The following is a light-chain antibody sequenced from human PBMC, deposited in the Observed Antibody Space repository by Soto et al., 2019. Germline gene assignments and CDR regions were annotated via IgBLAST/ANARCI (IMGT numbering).Light chain of an antibody. J-gene: IGKJ2*02. CDR3: QQYTNWRT. CDR2: GAS. Sequence: EIVMTQSPATLSVSPGERATLSCRASQSVSSNLGWYQQKPGQAPRLLIYGASLRATGIPARFSGSGSGTEFTLTISSLQSEDSAIYYCQQYTNWRTFGQGTKLEIK. CDR1: QSVSSN. V-gene: IGKV3-15*01.